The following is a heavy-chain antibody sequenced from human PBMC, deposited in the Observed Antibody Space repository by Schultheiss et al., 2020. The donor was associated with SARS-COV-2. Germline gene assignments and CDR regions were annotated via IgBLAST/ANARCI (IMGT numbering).Heavy chain of an antibody. V-gene: IGHV1-69*13. CDR2: IIPIFGTA. D-gene: IGHD5-24*01. J-gene: IGHJ5*02. CDR3: AARQMATSPYNWFDP. Sequence: SVKVSCKASGGTFSSYAISWVRQAPGQGLEWMGGIIPIFGTANYAQKFQGRVTITADESTSTAYMELSRLRSDDTAVYYCAARQMATSPYNWFDPWGQGTLVTVSS. CDR1: GGTFSSYA.